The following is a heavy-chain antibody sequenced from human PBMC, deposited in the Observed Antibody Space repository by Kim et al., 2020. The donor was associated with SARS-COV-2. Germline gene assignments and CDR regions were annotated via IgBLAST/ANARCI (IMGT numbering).Heavy chain of an antibody. V-gene: IGHV3-64D*06. CDR2: ISSNGGST. J-gene: IGHJ4*02. Sequence: GGSLRLSCSASGFTFSSYAMHWVRQAPGKGLEYVSAISSNGGSTYYADSVKGRFTISRDNSKNTLYLQMSSLRAEDTAVYYCVIIPAGWLRLGEKHVRTNDYWGQGTLVTVSS. CDR3: VIIPAGWLRLGEKHVRTNDY. CDR1: GFTFSSYA. D-gene: IGHD3-16*01.